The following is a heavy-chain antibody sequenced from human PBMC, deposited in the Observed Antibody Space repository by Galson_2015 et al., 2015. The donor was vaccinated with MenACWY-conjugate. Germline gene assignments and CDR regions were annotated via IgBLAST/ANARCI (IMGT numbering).Heavy chain of an antibody. CDR2: IKQDGSEG. J-gene: IGHJ4*02. V-gene: IGHV3-7*01. CDR3: ARSWSSDNQDHFDY. CDR1: GFTFSNFW. D-gene: IGHD1-14*01. Sequence: SLRLSCAVSGFTFSNFWMSWVRQAPGKGLEWVANIKQDGSEGYYVDSVKGRFTISRDNAKNSLYLQMNSLRAEDTAVYYCARSWSSDNQDHFDYWGQGILVTVSS.